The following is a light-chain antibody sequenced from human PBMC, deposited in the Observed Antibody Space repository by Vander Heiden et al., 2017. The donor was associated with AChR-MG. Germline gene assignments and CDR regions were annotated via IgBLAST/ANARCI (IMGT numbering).Light chain of an antibody. Sequence: QSVLTQPPSASGTPGQRVTISCSGSSSNIGSNYVYWYQQLPGTAPKLLIYRNNQRPSGVPDRFSGSKSGTSASLAISGLQSEDEADYYCAAWDDSLSGQVFGGGTKLTVL. J-gene: IGLJ3*02. V-gene: IGLV1-47*01. CDR2: RNN. CDR1: SSNIGSNY. CDR3: AAWDDSLSGQV.